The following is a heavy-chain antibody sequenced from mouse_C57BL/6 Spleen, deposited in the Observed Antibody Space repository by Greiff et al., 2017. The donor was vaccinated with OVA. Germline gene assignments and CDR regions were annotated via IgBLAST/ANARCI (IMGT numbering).Heavy chain of an antibody. CDR3: TGYDAAWFAY. D-gene: IGHD2-2*01. V-gene: IGHV6-6*01. Sequence: DVQLQESGGGLVQPGGSMKLSCAASGFTFSDAWMDWVRQSPEKGLEWVAEIRNKANNPATYYAESVKGRFTISRDDSKSSVYLQMSSLRAEDTGIYYCTGYDAAWFAYWGQGTLVTVSA. CDR1: GFTFSDAW. J-gene: IGHJ3*01. CDR2: IRNKANNPAT.